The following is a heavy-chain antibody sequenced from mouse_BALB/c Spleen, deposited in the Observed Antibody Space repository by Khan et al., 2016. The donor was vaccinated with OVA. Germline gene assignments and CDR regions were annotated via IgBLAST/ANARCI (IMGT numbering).Heavy chain of an antibody. CDR3: ARVYGGDFDY. V-gene: IGHV3-2*02. Sequence: EVQLVESGPGLVKPSQSLSLTCTVTGYSITTDYAWNWIRQFLGKKLEWMGFISYSGNTKYNPSLKSRISITRDTSKNQFFLQLKSVTTEDTARDYCARVYGGDFDYWGQGTTLTVSS. D-gene: IGHD1-1*01. CDR2: ISYSGNT. J-gene: IGHJ2*01. CDR1: GYSITTDYA.